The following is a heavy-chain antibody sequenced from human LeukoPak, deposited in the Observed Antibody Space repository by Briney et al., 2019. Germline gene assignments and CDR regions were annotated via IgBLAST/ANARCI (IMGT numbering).Heavy chain of an antibody. Sequence: PGGSLRLSCAASGFTFSDHYMDWVRQAPGKGLEWVGRTRKKVNSYTTEYAASVKGRFTISRDDSKNSLYLQMNSLKTEDTAVYYCARGPYDPGSYYNNFDYWGQGTLVTVSS. CDR3: ARGPYDPGSYYNNFDY. CDR2: TRKKVNSYTT. J-gene: IGHJ4*02. CDR1: GFTFSDHY. V-gene: IGHV3-72*01. D-gene: IGHD3-10*01.